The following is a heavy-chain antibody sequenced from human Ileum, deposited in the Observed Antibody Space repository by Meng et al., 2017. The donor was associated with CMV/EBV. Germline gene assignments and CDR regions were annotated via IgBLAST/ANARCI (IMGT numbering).Heavy chain of an antibody. CDR2: IIGSRSAI. CDR3: ASGVMVRGAYGMDV. J-gene: IGHJ6*02. D-gene: IGHD3-10*01. Sequence: GESLKISCAASGFTFRIYTMTWDRQAPGKGLEWVSSIIGSRSAIQYADSVKGRFTISRDNAKNSVYLQMNSLRAEDTAVYYCASGVMVRGAYGMDVWGQGTTVTVSS. CDR1: GFTFRIYT. V-gene: IGHV3-48*01.